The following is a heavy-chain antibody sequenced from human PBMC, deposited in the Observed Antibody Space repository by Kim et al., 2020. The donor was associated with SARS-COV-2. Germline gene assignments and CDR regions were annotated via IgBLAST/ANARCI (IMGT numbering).Heavy chain of an antibody. D-gene: IGHD2-2*01. CDR3: ARNAPGYCSSTSCYYYYYMDV. Sequence: GGSLRHSCAASGFTFSSYWMHWVRQAPGKGLVWVSRINSDGSSTSYADSVKGRFTISRDNAKNTLYLQMNSLRAEDTAVYYCARNAPGYCSSTSCYYYYYMDVWGKGTTVTVSS. V-gene: IGHV3-74*01. CDR1: GFTFSSYW. CDR2: INSDGSST. J-gene: IGHJ6*03.